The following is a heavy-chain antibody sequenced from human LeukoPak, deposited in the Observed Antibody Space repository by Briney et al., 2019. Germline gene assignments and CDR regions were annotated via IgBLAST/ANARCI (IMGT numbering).Heavy chain of an antibody. CDR3: AKEYDSGVYGAYFDY. CDR1: KFTFSNYG. Sequence: PGGSLRLSCTASKFTFSNYGMQRVRQAPGKGLEWVAVISSDGGTKYYADSVKGRFTLSRGNSRNTLDLQMNSLGPEDTAVYYCAKEYDSGVYGAYFDYWGQGTLVTVSS. V-gene: IGHV3-30*18. D-gene: IGHD3-10*01. J-gene: IGHJ4*02. CDR2: ISSDGGTK.